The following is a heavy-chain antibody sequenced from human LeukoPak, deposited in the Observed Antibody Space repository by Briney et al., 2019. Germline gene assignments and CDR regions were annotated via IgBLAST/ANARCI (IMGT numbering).Heavy chain of an antibody. CDR2: IDTGGST. CDR1: GGSISSGTDY. D-gene: IGHD3-3*01. V-gene: IGHV4-61*02. CDR3: ARDFVGRLSRGYAFDI. Sequence: SETLSLTCTVSGGSISSGTDYGSWIRQLAGKGLEWIGRIDTGGSTNYNPSLKSRVTMSVATSKNQFSLTLSSVTAAGTAVYYCARDFVGRLSRGYAFDIWGQGTMVTVSS. J-gene: IGHJ3*02.